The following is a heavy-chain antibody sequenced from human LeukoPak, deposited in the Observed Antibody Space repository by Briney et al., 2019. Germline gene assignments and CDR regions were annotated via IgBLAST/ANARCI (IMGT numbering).Heavy chain of an antibody. Sequence: ASVKVSCKASGYTFTSYYMHWVRQAPGQGLEWMGIINPSGGSTSYAQKFQGRVTITADESTSTAYMELSSLRSEDTAVYYCARCTSGYDLHFDYWGQGTLVTVSS. D-gene: IGHD5-12*01. CDR2: INPSGGST. V-gene: IGHV1-46*01. J-gene: IGHJ4*02. CDR1: GYTFTSYY. CDR3: ARCTSGYDLHFDY.